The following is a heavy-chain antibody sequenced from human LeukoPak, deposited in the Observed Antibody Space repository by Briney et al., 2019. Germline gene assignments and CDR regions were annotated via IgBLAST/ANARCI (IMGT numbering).Heavy chain of an antibody. CDR2: IYYSGST. CDR3: ARVGVTTLYFQH. Sequence: ASQTLFLTCTVSGGSISSGGYYWSWIRQHPGKGLEWIGYIYYSGSTYYNPSLKSRVTISVDTSKNQFSLKLSSVTAADTAVYYCARVGVTTLYFQHWGQGTLVTVSS. CDR1: GGSISSGGYY. D-gene: IGHD4-17*01. J-gene: IGHJ1*01. V-gene: IGHV4-31*03.